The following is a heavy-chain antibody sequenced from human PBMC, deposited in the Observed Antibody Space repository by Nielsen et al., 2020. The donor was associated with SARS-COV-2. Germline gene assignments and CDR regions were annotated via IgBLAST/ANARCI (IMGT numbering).Heavy chain of an antibody. CDR3: AKLLPKYDSSGYFGY. Sequence: GESLKISCAASGFTFSSYAMSWVGQAPGKGLEWVSAISGSGGSTYYADSVKGRFTISRDNSKNTLYLQMNSLRAEDTAVYYCAKLLPKYDSSGYFGYWGQGTLVTVSS. J-gene: IGHJ4*02. D-gene: IGHD3-22*01. CDR1: GFTFSSYA. CDR2: ISGSGGST. V-gene: IGHV3-23*01.